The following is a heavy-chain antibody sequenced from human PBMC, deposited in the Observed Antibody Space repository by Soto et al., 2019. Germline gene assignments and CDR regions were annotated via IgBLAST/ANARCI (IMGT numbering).Heavy chain of an antibody. CDR3: ARYGEVVPAAPLDYYGMAV. Sequence: QVQLVQSGAEVKKPGSSVKVSCKASGGTFSSYAISWVRQAPGQGLEWMGGIIPIFGTENYAQKFQGRVTVTADKSTGTAYMELSSLRSEDTAVYYCARYGEVVPAAPLDYYGMAVGGQGTTVTVSS. CDR2: IIPIFGTE. J-gene: IGHJ6*02. V-gene: IGHV1-69*06. CDR1: GGTFSSYA. D-gene: IGHD2-2*01.